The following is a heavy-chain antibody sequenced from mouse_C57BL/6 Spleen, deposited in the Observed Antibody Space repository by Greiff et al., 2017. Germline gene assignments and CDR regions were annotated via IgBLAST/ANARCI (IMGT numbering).Heavy chain of an antibody. CDR2: ISYDGSN. D-gene: IGHD4-1*01. CDR1: GYSITSGYY. J-gene: IGHJ1*03. Sequence: DVKLVESGPGLVKPSQSLSLTCSVTGYSITSGYYWNWIRQFPGNKLEWMGYISYDGSNNYNPSLKNRISITRDTSKNQFFLKLNSVTTEDTATYYCALWDWYFDVWGTGTTVTVSS. V-gene: IGHV3-6*01. CDR3: ALWDWYFDV.